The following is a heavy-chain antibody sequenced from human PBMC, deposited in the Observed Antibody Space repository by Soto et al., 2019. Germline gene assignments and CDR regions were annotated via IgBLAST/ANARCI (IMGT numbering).Heavy chain of an antibody. CDR3: ARDRGPGDWFDP. V-gene: IGHV4-59*12. CDR1: GGSISSYY. J-gene: IGHJ5*02. Sequence: SETLSLTCTVSGGSISSYYWSWIRQPPGKGLEWIGYIYHSGSTNYNPSLKSRVTISVDKSENQFSLKLSSVTAADTAVYYCARDRGPGDWFDPWGQGTLVTVSS. CDR2: IYHSGST.